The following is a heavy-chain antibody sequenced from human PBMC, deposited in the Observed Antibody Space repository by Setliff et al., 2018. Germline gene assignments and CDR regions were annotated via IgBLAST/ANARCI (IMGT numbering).Heavy chain of an antibody. CDR1: GYTFSSYD. Sequence: ASVKVSCKTSGYTFSSYDISWVRQAPGQGLQWMGWISADNGHTKNVQEFQGRVTMTTDTTTSTAYMELRSLRSDDTAVYYCARERAYDGINCYGMDVWGQGTTVTVSS. V-gene: IGHV1-18*01. J-gene: IGHJ6*01. CDR2: ISADNGHT. D-gene: IGHD3-22*01. CDR3: ARERAYDGINCYGMDV.